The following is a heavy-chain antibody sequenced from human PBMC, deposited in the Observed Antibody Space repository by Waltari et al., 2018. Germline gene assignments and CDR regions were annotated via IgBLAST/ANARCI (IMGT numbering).Heavy chain of an antibody. CDR2: SWGSGGRT. D-gene: IGHD3-22*01. CDR1: GFTFSRYA. V-gene: IGHV3-23*01. Sequence: VQLLESGGGLVQPGGSLRLSCAASGFTFSRYAMRWVRQARGEVLEVVCVSWGSGGRTYTADSVTGRCTISSDNSESTLYLQMNSLRAEDTAVYYCAKADSSGYYFAAFDIWGQGTMVTVSS. CDR3: AKADSSGYYFAAFDI. J-gene: IGHJ3*02.